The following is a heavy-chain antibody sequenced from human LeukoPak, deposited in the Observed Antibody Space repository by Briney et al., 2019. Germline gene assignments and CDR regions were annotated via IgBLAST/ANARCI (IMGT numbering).Heavy chain of an antibody. Sequence: ASVKVSCKASGYTFTSYDINWVRQATGQGLEWMGWMNPNSGNTGYAQKFQGRVAMTRNTSISTAYMELSSLRSEDTAVYYCAGYCSGGSCSNGDAFDIWGQGTMVTVSS. J-gene: IGHJ3*02. V-gene: IGHV1-8*01. CDR3: AGYCSGGSCSNGDAFDI. CDR2: MNPNSGNT. D-gene: IGHD2-15*01. CDR1: GYTFTSYD.